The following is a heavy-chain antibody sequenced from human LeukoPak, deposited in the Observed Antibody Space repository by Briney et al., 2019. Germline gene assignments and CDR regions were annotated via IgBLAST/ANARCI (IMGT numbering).Heavy chain of an antibody. J-gene: IGHJ6*02. V-gene: IGHV1-24*01. Sequence: AASVKVSCKVSEYTLTELSMHWVRQAPGKGLEWMGGFDPEDGETIYAQKFQGRVTMTEDTSTDTAYMELSSLRSEDTAVYYCATESGYSYVRGYYYGMDVWGQGTTVTVSS. CDR2: FDPEDGET. CDR1: EYTLTELS. D-gene: IGHD5-18*01. CDR3: ATESGYSYVRGYYYGMDV.